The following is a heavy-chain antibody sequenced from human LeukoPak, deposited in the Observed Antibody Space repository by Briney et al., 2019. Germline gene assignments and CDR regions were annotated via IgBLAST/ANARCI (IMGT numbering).Heavy chain of an antibody. CDR2: IYYSGST. Sequence: PSETLSLTCTVSNGSISPYFWSWLRQPPGKGLEWIGYIYYSGSTKYNPSLKSRVTISLDTSKKQFSLKLSSVTAADTALYYCARRQTYFDYWGQGTLVTVSS. CDR1: NGSISPYF. CDR3: ARRQTYFDY. J-gene: IGHJ4*02. V-gene: IGHV4-59*08.